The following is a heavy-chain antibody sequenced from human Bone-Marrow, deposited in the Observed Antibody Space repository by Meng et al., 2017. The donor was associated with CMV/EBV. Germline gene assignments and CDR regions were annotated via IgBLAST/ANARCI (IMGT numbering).Heavy chain of an antibody. CDR3: ARGVATSLSRAYFFDY. CDR1: GYTFTGYY. J-gene: IGHJ4*02. Sequence: ASVKVSCKASGYTFTGYYMHWVRQAPGQGLEWMGWINPNSGGTNYAQKFQGRVTMTRDTSISTAYMELSRLRSDDTAVYYCARGVATSLSRAYFFDYWGQGTLVTVSS. D-gene: IGHD5-12*01. CDR2: INPNSGGT. V-gene: IGHV1-2*02.